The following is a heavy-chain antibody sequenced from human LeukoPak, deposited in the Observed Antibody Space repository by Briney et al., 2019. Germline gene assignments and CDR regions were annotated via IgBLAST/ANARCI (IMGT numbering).Heavy chain of an antibody. D-gene: IGHD2-2*01. Sequence: PSETLSLTCAVYGGSFSGYYWSWIRQPPGKGLEWIGEINHSGSTNYNPSLKSRVTISVDTSKNQCSLKLSSVTAADTAVYYCAIHIVVVPAAKKKNWFDPWGQGTLVTVSS. CDR3: AIHIVVVPAAKKKNWFDP. CDR2: INHSGST. CDR1: GGSFSGYY. J-gene: IGHJ5*02. V-gene: IGHV4-34*01.